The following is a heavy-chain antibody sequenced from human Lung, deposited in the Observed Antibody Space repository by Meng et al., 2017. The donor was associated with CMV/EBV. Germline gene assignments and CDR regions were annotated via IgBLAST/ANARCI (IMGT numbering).Heavy chain of an antibody. Sequence: GESXKISCTASGFTFSTYDFHWVRQPTGKGLEWVSSIGTVGDTYSIGSVKGRFIISREDAKNSVYLQMNGLRDGDTGLYYCARAQERYRVTMIVVVITEYYYGMDVXGQGXTVTVSS. V-gene: IGHV3-13*01. CDR1: GFTFSTYD. CDR3: ARAQERYRVTMIVVVITEYYYGMDV. J-gene: IGHJ6*02. D-gene: IGHD3-22*01. CDR2: IGTVGDT.